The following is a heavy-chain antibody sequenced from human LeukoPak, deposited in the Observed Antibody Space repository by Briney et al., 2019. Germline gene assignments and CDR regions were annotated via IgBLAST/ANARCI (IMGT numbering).Heavy chain of an antibody. Sequence: GRSLRLSCAASGFPFSNYWMHWVRQAPGKGLMWVSRVNSDGSTTNYADSVKGRFTISRDNAENTLYMRMNSLRPEDTAVYYCARGYYSSSRFDSWGQGTLVTVSS. V-gene: IGHV3-74*01. J-gene: IGHJ4*02. D-gene: IGHD6-13*01. CDR2: VNSDGSTT. CDR3: ARGYYSSSRFDS. CDR1: GFPFSNYW.